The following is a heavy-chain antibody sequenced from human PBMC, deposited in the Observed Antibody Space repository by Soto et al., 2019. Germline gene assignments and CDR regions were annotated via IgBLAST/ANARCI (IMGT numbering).Heavy chain of an antibody. CDR3: ARGVADLSHGDVFDI. CDR2: IKHDGSNS. J-gene: IGHJ3*02. V-gene: IGHV3-7*01. CDR1: GFTFSSYW. Sequence: GGSLRLSCAASGFTFSSYWMSWVRQVPGKGLEWVANIKHDGSNSYYVDSVKGRFTISRDNAKNSLYLQMSSLRAEDTAVYYCARGVADLSHGDVFDIWGQGTMVTVSS. D-gene: IGHD3-16*02.